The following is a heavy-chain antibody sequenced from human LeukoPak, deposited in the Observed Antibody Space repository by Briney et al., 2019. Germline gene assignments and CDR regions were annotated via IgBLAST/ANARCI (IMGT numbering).Heavy chain of an antibody. Sequence: SETLSPTCAVSGGSISSGGYSWSWIRQPPGKGLEWIGYIYHSGSTYYNPSLKNRVTISVDRSKNQFSLKLSSVTAADTAVYYCARLSVWDAFDIWGQGTMVTVSS. D-gene: IGHD3-16*01. CDR2: IYHSGST. J-gene: IGHJ3*02. CDR1: GGSISSGGYS. V-gene: IGHV4-30-2*01. CDR3: ARLSVWDAFDI.